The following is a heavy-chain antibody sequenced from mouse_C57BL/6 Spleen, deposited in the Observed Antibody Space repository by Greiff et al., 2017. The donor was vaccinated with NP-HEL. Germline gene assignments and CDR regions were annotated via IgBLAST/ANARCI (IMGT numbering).Heavy chain of an antibody. J-gene: IGHJ2*01. Sequence: QVQLQQPGAELVKPGASVKLSCKASGYTFTSYWMQWVKQRPGQGLEWIGEIDPSDSYTNYNQKFKGKATLTVDTSSSTAYMQLSSLTSEDSAVYYCARRRTTVVATDYWGQGTTLTVPS. D-gene: IGHD1-1*01. CDR1: GYTFTSYW. V-gene: IGHV1-50*01. CDR3: ARRRTTVVATDY. CDR2: IDPSDSYT.